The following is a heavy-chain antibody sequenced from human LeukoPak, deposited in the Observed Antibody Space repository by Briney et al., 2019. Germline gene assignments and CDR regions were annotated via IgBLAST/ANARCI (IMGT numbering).Heavy chain of an antibody. D-gene: IGHD6-19*01. Sequence: SETLSLTCTVSGGSISSSSYYWGWIRQPPGKGLEWIGYIYYSGSTNYNPSLKSRVTISVDTSKNQFSLKLSSVTAADTAVYYCARSPLYSSGWYVFDYWGQGTLVTVSS. CDR2: IYYSGST. CDR3: ARSPLYSSGWYVFDY. CDR1: GGSISSSSYY. V-gene: IGHV4-61*05. J-gene: IGHJ4*02.